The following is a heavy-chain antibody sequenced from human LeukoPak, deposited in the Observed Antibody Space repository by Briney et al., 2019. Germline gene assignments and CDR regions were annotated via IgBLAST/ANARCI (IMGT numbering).Heavy chain of an antibody. CDR2: INGDGSDT. Sequence: GGSLRLSCAASEFNVSNYWMHWIRHAPGTGPIWVSRINGDGSDTKYADSVKGRLTISRDNAKNTLYLHMNSLRAEDTALYWCARWDTGMAAFDLWGQGTLVTVSS. CDR3: ARWDTGMAAFDL. V-gene: IGHV3-74*03. J-gene: IGHJ4*02. CDR1: EFNVSNYW. D-gene: IGHD5-18*01.